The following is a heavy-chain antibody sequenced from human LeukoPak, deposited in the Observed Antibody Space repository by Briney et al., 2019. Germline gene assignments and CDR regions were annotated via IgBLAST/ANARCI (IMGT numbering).Heavy chain of an antibody. CDR2: INHSGST. CDR3: ARGLPAFFDY. J-gene: IGHJ4*02. V-gene: IGHV4-34*01. Sequence: PSETLSLTCAVYGGSFSGYYWSWIRQPPGKGLEWIGEINHSGSTNYNPSLKSRVTISVDTSKNQFSLKLNSVTAADTAVYYCARGLPAFFDYWGQGTLVTVSS. CDR1: GGSFSGYY.